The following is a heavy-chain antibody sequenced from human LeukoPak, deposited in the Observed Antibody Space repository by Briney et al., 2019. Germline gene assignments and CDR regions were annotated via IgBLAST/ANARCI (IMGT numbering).Heavy chain of an antibody. CDR2: IYDSGST. J-gene: IGHJ6*02. CDR3: ARQFGYYYGMDV. Sequence: SETLSLICTVSGGSISGHYWSWIRQPPGKGLEWIGYIYDSGSTNYNPSLKSRATISEDTSKNQISLKLNSVPAADTAVYYCARQFGYYYGMDVWGQGTTVTVSS. CDR1: GGSISGHY. V-gene: IGHV4-59*08. D-gene: IGHD3-16*01.